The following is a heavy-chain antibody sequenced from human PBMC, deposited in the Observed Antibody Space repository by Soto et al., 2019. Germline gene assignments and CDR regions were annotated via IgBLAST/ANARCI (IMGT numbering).Heavy chain of an antibody. CDR3: ARSKVNRSGMDV. J-gene: IGHJ6*02. CDR2: IMPIFGTA. CDR1: GGTFSSYA. Sequence: QVQLVQSGAEVKKPGSSVKVSCKASGGTFSSYAISWVRQAPGQGLEWMGGIMPIFGTANYAQKFQGRVTITADEYTSTAYMELSSLRSEDTAVYYCARSKVNRSGMDVWGQGTTVTVSS. D-gene: IGHD4-17*01. V-gene: IGHV1-69*12.